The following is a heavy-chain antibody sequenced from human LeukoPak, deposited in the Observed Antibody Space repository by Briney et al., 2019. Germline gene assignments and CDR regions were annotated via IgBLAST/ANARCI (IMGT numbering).Heavy chain of an antibody. CDR3: ARPTTTSGVDV. V-gene: IGHV4-31*03. CDR1: GGSISSGGYY. D-gene: IGHD1-26*01. CDR2: IYYSGST. Sequence: SQTLSLTCTVSGGSISSGGYYWSWIRQHPGKGLEWIGYIYYSGSTCYNPSLKSRVTISVDTSKNQFSLKLSSVTAADTAVYYCARPTTTSGVDVWGKGTTVTVSS. J-gene: IGHJ6*04.